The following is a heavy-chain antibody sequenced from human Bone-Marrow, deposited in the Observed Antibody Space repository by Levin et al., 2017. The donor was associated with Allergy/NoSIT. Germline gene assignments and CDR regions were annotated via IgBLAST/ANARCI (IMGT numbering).Heavy chain of an antibody. CDR2: IIPILGIA. J-gene: IGHJ3*02. D-gene: IGHD6-19*01. V-gene: IGHV1-69*04. CDR3: ARARNSGWYSPDAFDI. CDR1: GGTFSSYA. Sequence: SVKVSCKASGGTFSSYAISWVRQAPGQGLEWMGRIIPILGIANYAQKFQGRVTITADKSTSTAYMELSSLRSEDTAVYYCARARNSGWYSPDAFDIWGQGTMVTVSS.